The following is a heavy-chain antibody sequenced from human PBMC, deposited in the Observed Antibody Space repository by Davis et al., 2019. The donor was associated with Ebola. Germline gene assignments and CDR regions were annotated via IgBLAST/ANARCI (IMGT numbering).Heavy chain of an antibody. J-gene: IGHJ3*02. D-gene: IGHD6-19*01. Sequence: AASVKVSCKASGFTFTSSAMQWVRQARGQRLEWIGWIVVGSGNTNYAQKFQERVTITRDMSTSTAYMELSSLRSEDTAVYYCATDSSGWSDGAFDIWGQGTMVTVSS. CDR3: ATDSSGWSDGAFDI. CDR1: GFTFTSSA. CDR2: IVVGSGNT. V-gene: IGHV1-58*02.